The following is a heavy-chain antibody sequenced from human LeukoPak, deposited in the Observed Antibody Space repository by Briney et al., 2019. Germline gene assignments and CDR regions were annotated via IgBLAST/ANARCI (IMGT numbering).Heavy chain of an antibody. Sequence: GGSLRLSCAASGVTFSSFAMHWVRQAPGKGLEWVAVISYDGSNKYYADSVKGRFTISRDDSKNTLYLQMNSLRAEDTAVYYCAKLMWSMGFPWDYDSSGYIEARDDYWGQGTLVTVSS. V-gene: IGHV3-30*18. D-gene: IGHD3-22*01. CDR1: GVTFSSFA. CDR3: AKLMWSMGFPWDYDSSGYIEARDDY. CDR2: ISYDGSNK. J-gene: IGHJ4*02.